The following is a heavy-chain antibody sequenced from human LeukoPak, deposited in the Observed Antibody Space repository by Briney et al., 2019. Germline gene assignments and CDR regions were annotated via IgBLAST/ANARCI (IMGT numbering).Heavy chain of an antibody. CDR1: GYTFTSYD. Sequence: GASVKVSCKASGYTFTSYDINWVRQATGQGLEWMGWTNPNSGNTGYAQKFQGRVTMTRNTSISTAYMELSSLRSEDTAVHYCARGLGATTGYYYGMDVWGQGTTVTVSS. CDR3: ARGLGATTGYYYGMDV. J-gene: IGHJ6*02. V-gene: IGHV1-8*01. D-gene: IGHD1-26*01. CDR2: TNPNSGNT.